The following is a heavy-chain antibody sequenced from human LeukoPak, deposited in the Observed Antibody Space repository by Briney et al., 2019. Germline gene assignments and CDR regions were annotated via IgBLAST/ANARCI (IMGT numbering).Heavy chain of an antibody. V-gene: IGHV3-48*03. Sequence: GGSLRLSCAAPGFTFSSNEMNWVRQAPGKGLEWVSYIISSGSTIYYADSVKGRFTISRDNAKNSLYLQMNSLRAEDTAVYYCARDLHLSYWGQGTLVTVSS. CDR2: IISSGSTI. CDR3: ARDLHLSY. CDR1: GFTFSSNE. J-gene: IGHJ4*02.